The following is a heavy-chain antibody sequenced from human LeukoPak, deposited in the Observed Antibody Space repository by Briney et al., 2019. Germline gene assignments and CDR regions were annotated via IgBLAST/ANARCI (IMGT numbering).Heavy chain of an antibody. CDR1: GFTFRNYD. CDR3: ASSPAYSSSWYAIDN. CDR2: IGTAGDT. D-gene: IGHD6-13*01. V-gene: IGHV3-13*01. Sequence: GGSLRLSCAASGFTFRNYDMHWVRQAAGKGLEWVSGIGTAGDTYYPASVKGRFTISRENAKNSLYLQMNSLSAGDTAVYYCASSPAYSSSWYAIDNWGQGTLVTVSS. J-gene: IGHJ4*02.